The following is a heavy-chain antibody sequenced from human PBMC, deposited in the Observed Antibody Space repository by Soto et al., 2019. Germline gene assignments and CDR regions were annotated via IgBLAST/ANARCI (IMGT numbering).Heavy chain of an antibody. D-gene: IGHD1-1*01. CDR1: SGPSIGHT. CDR2: VHYPGVP. CDR3: VRQGIDDLHGLVDV. V-gene: IGHV4-59*08. J-gene: IGHJ6*02. Sequence: HVQQSAPGLVKPSETLSPTCTVPSGPSIGHTWGWTRQPPGRGLEWIGFVHYPGVPSYNPSLKIRGTISADTSTNRIALTLSSVSAADTAVYYCVRQGIDDLHGLVDVWGQGTTVSVSS.